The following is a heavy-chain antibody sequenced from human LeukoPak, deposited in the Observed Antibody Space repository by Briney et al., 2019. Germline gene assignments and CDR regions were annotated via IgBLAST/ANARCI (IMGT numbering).Heavy chain of an antibody. CDR2: IYYSGST. D-gene: IGHD1-1*01. CDR3: VRARSELEYPWGYYYYYGMDV. CDR1: GGSISSSSYY. J-gene: IGHJ6*02. V-gene: IGHV4-39*01. Sequence: PSETLSLTCTVSGGSISSSSYYWGWIRQPPGKGLEWIGSIYYSGSTYYNPSLKSRVTISVDTSKNQFSLKLSSVTAADTAVYYCVRARSELEYPWGYYYYYGMDVWGQGTTVTVSS.